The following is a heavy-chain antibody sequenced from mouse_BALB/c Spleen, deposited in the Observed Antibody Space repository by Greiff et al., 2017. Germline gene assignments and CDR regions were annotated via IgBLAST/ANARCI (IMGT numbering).Heavy chain of an antibody. J-gene: IGHJ2*01. Sequence: QVQLQQPGAELVMPGASVKMSCKASGYTFTDYWMHWVKQRPGQGLEWIGAIDTSDSYTSYNQKFKGKATLTVDESSSTAYMQLSSLTSEDSAVYYCARNYGSSFDYWGQGTTLTVSS. V-gene: IGHV1-69*01. CDR2: IDTSDSYT. CDR3: ARNYGSSFDY. CDR1: GYTFTDYW. D-gene: IGHD1-1*01.